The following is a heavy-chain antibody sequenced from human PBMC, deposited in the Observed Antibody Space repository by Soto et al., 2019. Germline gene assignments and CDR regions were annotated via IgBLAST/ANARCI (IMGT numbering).Heavy chain of an antibody. CDR3: ARANSAMVTRFDY. CDR2: IYNSGST. CDR1: GGSISSGDYY. J-gene: IGHJ4*02. Sequence: QVQLQESGPGLVKPSQTLSLTCTVSGGSISSGDYYWSWIRQPPGKGLEWIGYIYNSGSTYYNPSLKSRVTISVDTSKHQFSLRLSSVTAADTAVYYWARANSAMVTRFDYWGQGTLVTVSS. V-gene: IGHV4-30-4*01. D-gene: IGHD5-18*01.